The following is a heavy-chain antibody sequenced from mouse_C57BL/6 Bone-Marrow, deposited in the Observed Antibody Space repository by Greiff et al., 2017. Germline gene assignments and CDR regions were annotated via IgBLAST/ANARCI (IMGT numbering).Heavy chain of an antibody. CDR3: ARHWAVVAMDYAMDY. CDR1: GFTFSSYG. D-gene: IGHD1-1*01. J-gene: IGHJ4*01. CDR2: ISSGGSYT. V-gene: IGHV5-6*01. Sequence: VQRVESGGDLVKPGGSLKLSCAASGFTFSSYGMSWVRQTPDKRLEWVATISSGGSYTYYPDSVMGRFTISRDNAKNTLYLQMSSLKSEDTAMYYCARHWAVVAMDYAMDYWGQGTSVTVSS.